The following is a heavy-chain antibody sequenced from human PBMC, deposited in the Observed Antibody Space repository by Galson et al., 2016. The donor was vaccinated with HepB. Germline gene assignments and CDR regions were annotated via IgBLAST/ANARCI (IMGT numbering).Heavy chain of an antibody. Sequence: SGAEVKKPGESLKISCKGSGYSFSNYWIGWVRQMPGKGLEWMGIIYPGDSDTRYSPSFQGQVTISADKSIGTAYLQWTTLKASDSAIYYRARMHSSSSWKIGGWFGPWGPGTLVTVSA. V-gene: IGHV5-51*01. D-gene: IGHD6-13*01. CDR3: ARMHSSSSWKIGGWFGP. J-gene: IGHJ5*02. CDR2: IYPGDSDT. CDR1: GYSFSNYW.